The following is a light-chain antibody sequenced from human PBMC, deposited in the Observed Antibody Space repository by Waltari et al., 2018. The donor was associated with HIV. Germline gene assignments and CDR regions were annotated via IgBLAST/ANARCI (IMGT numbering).Light chain of an antibody. J-gene: IGKJ2*01. Sequence: VLTPSPAALSVSPGERATLSCRASQSLSSNLAWYQQTPGQPPRLLIYGASTRATGIPVRFSGTGSGTEYTLTISSLQSEDFAIYFCQQYINFPPYTFGQGTKVELK. CDR2: GAS. CDR1: QSLSSN. V-gene: IGKV3-15*01. CDR3: QQYINFPPYT.